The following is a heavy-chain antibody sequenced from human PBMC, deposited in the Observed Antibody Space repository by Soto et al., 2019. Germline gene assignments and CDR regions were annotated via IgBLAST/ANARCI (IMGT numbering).Heavy chain of an antibody. Sequence: ASVKVSCKTSGYSFTSYGVSGVRQAPGQGLEWMGWISAYNANTNYAQKLQGRVTMTTDTSTSTAYMELRNLRSDDTAVYYCARDGYCSNSVCSYYYGMDVWGQGTTVTVSS. CDR1: GYSFTSYG. V-gene: IGHV1-18*01. CDR3: ARDGYCSNSVCSYYYGMDV. D-gene: IGHD2-8*01. J-gene: IGHJ6*02. CDR2: ISAYNANT.